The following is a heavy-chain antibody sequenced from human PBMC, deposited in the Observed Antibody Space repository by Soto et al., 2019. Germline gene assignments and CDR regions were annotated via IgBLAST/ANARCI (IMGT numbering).Heavy chain of an antibody. CDR2: ISGSGGST. Sequence: GGSLRLSCAASGFTFSSYAMSWVRQAPGKGLEWVSAISGSGGSTYYTDSVKGRFTISRDNSKNTLYLQMNSLRAEDTAVYYCAKNPHGTGIAVATDYWGQGTLVTVSS. CDR3: AKNPHGTGIAVATDY. CDR1: GFTFSSYA. J-gene: IGHJ4*02. V-gene: IGHV3-23*01. D-gene: IGHD6-19*01.